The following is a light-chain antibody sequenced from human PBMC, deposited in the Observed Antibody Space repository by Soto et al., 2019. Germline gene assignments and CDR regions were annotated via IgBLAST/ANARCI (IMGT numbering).Light chain of an antibody. J-gene: IGLJ1*01. CDR3: SSYTSSSTPLYV. Sequence: QSVLTQPASVSGSPGQSITISCAGTGSDVGAYNHVSWYQQHPGKAPKLIIYEVSTRPSGVSNRFSGSKSGNTASLTISGLQAEDEADYYCSSYTSSSTPLYVFGTGTKVTVL. CDR2: EVS. CDR1: GSDVGAYNH. V-gene: IGLV2-14*01.